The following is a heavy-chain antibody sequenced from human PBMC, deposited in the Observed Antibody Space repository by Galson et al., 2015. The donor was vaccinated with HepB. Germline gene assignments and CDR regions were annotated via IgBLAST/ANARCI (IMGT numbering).Heavy chain of an antibody. CDR2: IIPILGTA. D-gene: IGHD5-12*01. J-gene: IGHJ4*02. CDR1: GDTFSSQA. V-gene: IGHV1-69*04. Sequence: SVKVSCKASGDTFSSQAINWVRQAPGQGLEWMGRIIPILGTANYAHKFQGRVTITAHKSTNTAYMELSSLRSEDTAVYYCANMVGYSGYDFTSMWGQGTLVTVSS. CDR3: ANMVGYSGYDFTSM.